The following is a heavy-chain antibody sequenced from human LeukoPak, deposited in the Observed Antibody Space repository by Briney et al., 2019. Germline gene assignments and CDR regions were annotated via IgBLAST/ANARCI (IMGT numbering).Heavy chain of an antibody. V-gene: IGHV4-59*01. CDR2: IYYSGST. J-gene: IGHJ4*02. CDR1: GGSISSYY. D-gene: IGHD5-24*01. Sequence: SETLSLTCTVSGGSISSYYWSWIRQPPGKGLEWIGYIYYSGSTNYNPSLKSRVIISVDTSKNQFSLKLSSVTAADTAVYYCARTVATIPPEPFDYWGQGTLVTVSS. CDR3: ARTVATIPPEPFDY.